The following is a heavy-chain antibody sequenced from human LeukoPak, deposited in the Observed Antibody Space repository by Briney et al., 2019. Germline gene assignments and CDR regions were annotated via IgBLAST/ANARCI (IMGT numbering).Heavy chain of an antibody. CDR1: GGSFSGYY. Sequence: SETLSLTCAVYGGSFSGYYWSWIRQPPGKGLEWIGEINHSGSTNYNPSLKSRVTISVDTSKNQFSLKLSSVAAADTAVYYCARTDTAMDGTDLDYWGQGTLVTVSS. J-gene: IGHJ4*02. D-gene: IGHD5-18*01. CDR2: INHSGST. CDR3: ARTDTAMDGTDLDY. V-gene: IGHV4-34*01.